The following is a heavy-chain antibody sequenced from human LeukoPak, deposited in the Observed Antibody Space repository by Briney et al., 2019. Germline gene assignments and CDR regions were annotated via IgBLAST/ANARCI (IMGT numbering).Heavy chain of an antibody. D-gene: IGHD1-26*01. V-gene: IGHV3-30*18. CDR3: AKPSGSGVDY. Sequence: PGRSLRLSCAASGFTFSSYAMHWVRQAPGKGLEWVAFIQNDGSDKYYADSVKGRFTISRDNSKNTLYLQMNSLRREDTAVYFCAKPSGSGVDYWGQGTRVTVSS. CDR2: IQNDGSDK. CDR1: GFTFSSYA. J-gene: IGHJ4*02.